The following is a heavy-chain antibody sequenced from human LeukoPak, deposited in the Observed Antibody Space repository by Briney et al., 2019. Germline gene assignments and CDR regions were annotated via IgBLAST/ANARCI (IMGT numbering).Heavy chain of an antibody. D-gene: IGHD6-13*01. Sequence: PGGSLRLSCAASGFTFGEYAMHWVRQAPGKGLEWVSGISYSSGSIGYVDSVKGRFTISRDNSKNTLYLQMNSLRAEDTAVYYCATSAAGQVGPFDYWGQGTLVTVSS. CDR2: ISYSSGSI. J-gene: IGHJ4*02. CDR1: GFTFGEYA. V-gene: IGHV3-9*01. CDR3: ATSAAGQVGPFDY.